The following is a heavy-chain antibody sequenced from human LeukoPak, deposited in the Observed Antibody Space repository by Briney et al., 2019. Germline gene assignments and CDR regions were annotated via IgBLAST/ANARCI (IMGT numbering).Heavy chain of an antibody. V-gene: IGHV1-2*04. CDR1: GYTFTGYY. J-gene: IGHJ5*02. D-gene: IGHD2-2*01. Sequence: GASVKVSCKASGYTFTGYYMHWVRQAPGQGLEWMGWINPNSGGTNYAQKFQGWVTMTRDTSISTAYMELSRLRSDDTAVYYCAREISDIVVVPAAIAANWFDPWGQGTLVTVSS. CDR2: INPNSGGT. CDR3: AREISDIVVVPAAIAANWFDP.